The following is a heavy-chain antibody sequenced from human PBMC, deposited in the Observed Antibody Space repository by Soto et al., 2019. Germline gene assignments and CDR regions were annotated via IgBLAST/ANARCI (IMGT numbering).Heavy chain of an antibody. J-gene: IGHJ5*02. V-gene: IGHV3-23*01. D-gene: IGHD6-13*01. CDR1: GFTFSNYA. CDR3: AKGGDSSSWKNWFDP. CDR2: ISGRGSSI. Sequence: EVQLLESGGGLVQPGGSLRLSCAASGFTFSNYAMTWVRQAPGKGLGWVPGISGRGSSIYYADSVKGRFTISRDNSKNTLYLQMNSLRAEDTAVYYCAKGGDSSSWKNWFDPWGQGTLVTVSS.